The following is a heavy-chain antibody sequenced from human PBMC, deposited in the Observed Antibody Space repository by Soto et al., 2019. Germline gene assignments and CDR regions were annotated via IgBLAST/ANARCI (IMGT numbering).Heavy chain of an antibody. CDR2: INHSGST. CDR1: GGSFSGYY. D-gene: IGHD5-12*01. Sequence: PWETLSLTCAVYGGSFSGYYWSWIRQPPGKGLEWIGEINHSGSTNYNPSLKSRVTISVDTSKNQFSLKLSSVTAADTAVYYCARGIIRRSGPHIQHYYMDVWGKGTTVTVSS. CDR3: ARGIIRRSGPHIQHYYMDV. J-gene: IGHJ6*03. V-gene: IGHV4-34*01.